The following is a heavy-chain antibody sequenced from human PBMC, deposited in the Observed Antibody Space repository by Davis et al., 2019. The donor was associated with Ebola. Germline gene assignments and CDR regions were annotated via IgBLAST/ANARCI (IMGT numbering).Heavy chain of an antibody. V-gene: IGHV3-48*04. CDR3: ASNGSYSTPIDY. J-gene: IGHJ4*02. D-gene: IGHD1-26*01. Sequence: GESLKISCAASGFTFSSYGMHWVRQAPGKGLEWVSYISSSGSTIYYADSVKGRFTISRDNAKNSLYLQMNSLRAEDTAVYYCASNGSYSTPIDYWGQGTLVTVSS. CDR1: GFTFSSYG. CDR2: ISSSGSTI.